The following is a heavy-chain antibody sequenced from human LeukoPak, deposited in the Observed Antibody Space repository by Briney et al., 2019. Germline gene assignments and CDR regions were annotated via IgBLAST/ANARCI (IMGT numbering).Heavy chain of an antibody. D-gene: IGHD3-16*01. CDR2: IHYSGST. CDR3: TRGAGWLIDY. J-gene: IGHJ4*02. V-gene: IGHV4-59*01. Sequence: LETLSLTCTVSGGSNYWSWIRQPPGKGLEWIAYIHYSGSTNYNPSLKSRVTISADTSKNHFSLKLNSVTTADTAVYYCTRGAGWLIDYWGQGILVTVSS. CDR1: GGSNY.